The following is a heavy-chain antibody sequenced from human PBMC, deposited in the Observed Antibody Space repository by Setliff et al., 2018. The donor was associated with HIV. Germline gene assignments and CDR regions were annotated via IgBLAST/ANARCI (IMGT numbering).Heavy chain of an antibody. Sequence: PGGSLRLSCAASGFTFSSYDMFWVRQVAGKGLEWVSAIGTAADTFYPASVKGRFTISRDNSKNILYLQMNSLRAEDTAVYYCVRGVPRGYTSGWFNYWGQGTLVTVSS. CDR3: VRGVPRGYTSGWFNY. D-gene: IGHD6-19*01. CDR2: IGTAADT. J-gene: IGHJ4*02. V-gene: IGHV3-13*01. CDR1: GFTFSSYD.